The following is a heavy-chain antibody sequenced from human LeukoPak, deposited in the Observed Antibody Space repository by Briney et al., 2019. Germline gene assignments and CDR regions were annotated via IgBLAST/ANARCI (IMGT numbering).Heavy chain of an antibody. J-gene: IGHJ4*02. CDR2: IYYSGST. D-gene: IGHD3-3*01. CDR3: ARARGLLRFLRD. Sequence: SETLSLTCTVSGGSISSSSYYWGWIRQPPGKGLEWIGSIYYSGSTYYNPSLKSRVTISVDTSKNQFSLKLSSVTAADTAVYYCARARGLLRFLRDWGQGTLITVSS. CDR1: GGSISSSSYY. V-gene: IGHV4-39*01.